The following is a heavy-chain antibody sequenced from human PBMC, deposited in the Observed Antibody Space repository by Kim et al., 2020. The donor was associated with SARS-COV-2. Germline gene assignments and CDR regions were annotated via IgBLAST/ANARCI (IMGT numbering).Heavy chain of an antibody. CDR3: ARDGVAAAGLLHAEYFQH. CDR1: GGSISSGSYY. J-gene: IGHJ1*01. D-gene: IGHD6-13*01. CDR2: IYTSGST. Sequence: SQTLSLTCTVSGGSISSGSYYWSWIRQPAGKGLEWIGRIYTSGSTNYNPSLKSRVTISVDTSKNQFSLKLSSVTAADTAVYYCARDGVAAAGLLHAEYFQHWGHGTLVTVSS. V-gene: IGHV4-61*02.